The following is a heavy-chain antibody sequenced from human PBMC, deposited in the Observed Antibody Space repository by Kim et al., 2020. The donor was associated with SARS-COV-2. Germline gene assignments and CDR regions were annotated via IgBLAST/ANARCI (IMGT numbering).Heavy chain of an antibody. CDR3: ARHTPYSSSWYDYKTSPFDY. D-gene: IGHD6-13*01. CDR2: INHSGST. V-gene: IGHV4-34*01. J-gene: IGHJ4*02. Sequence: SETLSLTCAVYGGSFSGYYWSWIRQPPGKGLEWIGEINHSGSTNYNPSLKSRVTISVDTSKNQFSLKLSSVTAADTAVYYCARHTPYSSSWYDYKTSPFDYWGQGTLVTVSS. CDR1: GGSFSGYY.